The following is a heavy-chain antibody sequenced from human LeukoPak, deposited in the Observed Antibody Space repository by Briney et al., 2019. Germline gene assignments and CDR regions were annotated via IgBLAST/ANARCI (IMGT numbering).Heavy chain of an antibody. D-gene: IGHD4-17*01. V-gene: IGHV1-69*05. CDR3: ARAETYGDYAYFDY. CDR1: GGTFSSYA. CDR2: IIPIFGTA. Sequence: SVKVSCKASGGTFSSYAISWVRQVPGQGLEWMGGIIPIFGTANYAQKFQGRVTITTDESTSTAYMELSSLRSEDTAVYYCARAETYGDYAYFDYWGQGTLVTVSS. J-gene: IGHJ4*02.